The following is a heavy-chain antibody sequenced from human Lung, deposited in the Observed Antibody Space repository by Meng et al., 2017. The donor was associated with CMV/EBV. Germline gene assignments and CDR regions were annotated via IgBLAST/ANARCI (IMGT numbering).Heavy chain of an antibody. D-gene: IGHD3-10*01. CDR2: SYYTGD. J-gene: IGHJ4*02. CDR1: GGPIKNPNYY. Sequence: LTCTVSGGPIKNPNYYWSWKRQQPGKGIEWLGYSYYTGDYYNPYLESRIFISLDSSSNRYSLTLRAVTAADTALYFCARMRGSGSEDYWGPGTLVTVSS. V-gene: IGHV4-31*03. CDR3: ARMRGSGSEDY.